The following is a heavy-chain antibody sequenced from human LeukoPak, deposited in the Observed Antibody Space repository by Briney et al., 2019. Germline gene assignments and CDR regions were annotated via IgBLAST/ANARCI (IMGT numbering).Heavy chain of an antibody. J-gene: IGHJ4*02. CDR3: TRRKGCSGGSCYGDTFDY. V-gene: IGHV4-61*01. CDR1: GGSVSSGPYY. Sequence: SETLSLTCTVSGGSVSSGPYYWSWIRQSPERGLEWIGYFYHSGSTKYNPSFKSRVTISVDTSKNQFSLKLSSVTAADTAVYYCTRRKGCSGGSCYGDTFDYWGQGTLVTVSS. D-gene: IGHD2-15*01. CDR2: FYHSGST.